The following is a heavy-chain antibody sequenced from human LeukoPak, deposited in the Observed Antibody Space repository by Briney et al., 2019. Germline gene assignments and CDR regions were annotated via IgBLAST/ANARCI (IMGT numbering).Heavy chain of an antibody. V-gene: IGHV4-31*03. J-gene: IGHJ4*02. CDR2: IYYPGTI. CDR3: AASSMGYSYGSDY. Sequence: PSETLSLTCTVSGASISSGGYYWSWIRQHPEKGLEWIGFIYYPGTIYYNPSLQRRVTMSADTSKSQFSLKLRSVTAADTAVYYCAASSMGYSYGSDYWGQGTLVTVSS. D-gene: IGHD5-18*01. CDR1: GASISSGGYY.